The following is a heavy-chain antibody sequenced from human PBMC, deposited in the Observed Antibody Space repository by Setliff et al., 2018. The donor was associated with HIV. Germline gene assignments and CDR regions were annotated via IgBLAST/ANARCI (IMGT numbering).Heavy chain of an antibody. CDR1: GFTFGSYS. CDR2: ITKRADET. CDR3: VRDLLWAFDM. V-gene: IGHV3-21*05. D-gene: IGHD3-10*01. Sequence: PGGSLRLSCAASGFTFGSYSTNWVRQAPGKGLEWISYITKRADETHYADSVKGRFSISRDTAKNSLYLQMNSLRPEDTALYYCVRDLLWAFDMWGPGTMVTVSS. J-gene: IGHJ3*02.